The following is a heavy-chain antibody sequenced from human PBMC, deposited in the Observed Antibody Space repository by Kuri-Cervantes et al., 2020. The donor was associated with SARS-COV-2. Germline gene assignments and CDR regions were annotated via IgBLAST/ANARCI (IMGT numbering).Heavy chain of an antibody. CDR2: IVVGSGNT. CDR1: GFTFTSSA. Sequence: SVKVSCKASGFTFTSSAVQWVRQARGQRLEWIGWIVVGSGNTNYAQKFQERVTITRDTSASTAYMELSSLRSEDTAVYYCARGRGGNWFDPWGQGTLVTVSS. J-gene: IGHJ5*02. CDR3: ARGRGGNWFDP. D-gene: IGHD3-16*01. V-gene: IGHV1-58*01.